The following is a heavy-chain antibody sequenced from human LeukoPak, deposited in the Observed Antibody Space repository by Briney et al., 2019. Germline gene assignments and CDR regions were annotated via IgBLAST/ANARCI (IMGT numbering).Heavy chain of an antibody. CDR1: GFTFSSYA. Sequence: GRSLRLSCAASGFTFSSYAMHWVRQAPGKGLEWVAVISYDGSNKYYADSVKGRFTISRDNSKNTLYLQMNSLRAEDTAVYYCARVFTMVRGVIFNWFDPWGQGTLVSVSS. CDR3: ARVFTMVRGVIFNWFDP. D-gene: IGHD3-10*01. CDR2: ISYDGSNK. V-gene: IGHV3-30-3*01. J-gene: IGHJ5*02.